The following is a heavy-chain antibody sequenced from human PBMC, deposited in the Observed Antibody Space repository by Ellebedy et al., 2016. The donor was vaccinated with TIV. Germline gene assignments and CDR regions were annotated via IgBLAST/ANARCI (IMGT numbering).Heavy chain of an antibody. J-gene: IGHJ6*02. CDR3: ARGRNKIGYCSSTSCYKDYYYYGMDV. CDR2: INHSGST. V-gene: IGHV4-34*01. D-gene: IGHD2-2*02. Sequence: SQTLSLTXXVYGGSFSVYYWSWIRQPPGKGLEWIGEINHSGSTNYNPSLKSRVTISVDTSKNQFSLKLSSVTAADTAVYYCARGRNKIGYCSSTSCYKDYYYYGMDVWGQGTTVTVSS. CDR1: GGSFSVYY.